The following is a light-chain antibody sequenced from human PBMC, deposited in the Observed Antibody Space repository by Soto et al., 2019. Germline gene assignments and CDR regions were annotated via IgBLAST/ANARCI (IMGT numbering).Light chain of an antibody. Sequence: DIQMTQSPSSLSASVGDRVTITCRASQSISSYLNWYQQKPGRAPNLLIYSASTLHSGVPSRFSGTKSATDFTLTITSLQPEDFATYYCQQFYSAPITFGQGTRLEI. CDR1: QSISSY. V-gene: IGKV1-39*01. CDR3: QQFYSAPIT. J-gene: IGKJ5*01. CDR2: SAS.